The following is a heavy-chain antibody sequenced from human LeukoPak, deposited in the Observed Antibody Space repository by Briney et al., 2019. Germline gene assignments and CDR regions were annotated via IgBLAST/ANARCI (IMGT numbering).Heavy chain of an antibody. J-gene: IGHJ4*02. V-gene: IGHV4-4*02. Sequence: SGTLSLTCAVSGGSISSSNWWSWVRQPPGKGLEWIGEIYHSGSTNYNPSLKSRVTISVDKSKNQFSLKLSSVTAADTAVYYCASALDGGWLSSYFDYWGQGTLVTVSS. D-gene: IGHD6-19*01. CDR3: ASALDGGWLSSYFDY. CDR1: GGSISSSNW. CDR2: IYHSGST.